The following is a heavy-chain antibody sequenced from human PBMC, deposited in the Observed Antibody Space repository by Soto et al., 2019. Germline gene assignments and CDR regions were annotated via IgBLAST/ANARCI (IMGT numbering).Heavy chain of an antibody. CDR3: ARHADYGAYAFDY. J-gene: IGHJ4*02. Sequence: QVQLQESGPGLVKPSETLSLTCTVSGGSISSYYWSWIRQPPGKGLEWIGYIYYSGSTNYNPSLKIRVPISVDTSKYPFSLKLSSVTAADTAVYYCARHADYGAYAFDYSGQGTLVTVSS. D-gene: IGHD4-17*01. CDR1: GGSISSYY. V-gene: IGHV4-59*08. CDR2: IYYSGST.